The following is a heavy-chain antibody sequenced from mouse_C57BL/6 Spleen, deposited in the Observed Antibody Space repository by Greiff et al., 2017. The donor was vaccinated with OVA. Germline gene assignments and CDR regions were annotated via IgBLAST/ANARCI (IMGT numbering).Heavy chain of an antibody. J-gene: IGHJ4*01. Sequence: VQLQQPGAELVQPGASVQMSCKASGYTFTSYWITWVKQRPGQGLAWLGDIYPGSGSTNYNEKFKSKATLTVDTSSSTAYMQLSSVTSEDSAVYYCARGGRGYAMDYWGQGTSVTVSS. CDR2: IYPGSGST. CDR3: ARGGRGYAMDY. CDR1: GYTFTSYW. V-gene: IGHV1-55*01.